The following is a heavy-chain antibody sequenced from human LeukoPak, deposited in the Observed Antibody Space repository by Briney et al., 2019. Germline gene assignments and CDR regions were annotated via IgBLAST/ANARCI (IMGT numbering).Heavy chain of an antibody. CDR2: IWFDGSAE. J-gene: IGHJ4*02. Sequence: GGSLRLSCAASGFTFSSSAMSWVRQVPGKGLEWVAIIWFDGSAEYYGDSVKGRFTISRDNSKNILYLQMNSLRVEDTAVYYCARDLNREDFDYWGQGTLVAVSS. CDR3: ARDLNREDFDY. D-gene: IGHD1-14*01. CDR1: GFTFSSSA. V-gene: IGHV3-33*08.